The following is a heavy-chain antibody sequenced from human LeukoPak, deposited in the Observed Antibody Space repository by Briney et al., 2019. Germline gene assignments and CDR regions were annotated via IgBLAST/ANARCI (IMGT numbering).Heavy chain of an antibody. Sequence: GASVKVSCKASGYTFTSYDINWVRQATGQGLEWMGWMNPNSGNTGYAQKFQGRVTMTRNTSISTAYMELSSLRSEDTAVYYCATTRGGDYYHDSSGYWSYGYWGQGTLVTVSS. CDR2: MNPNSGNT. J-gene: IGHJ4*02. CDR1: GYTFTSYD. V-gene: IGHV1-8*01. D-gene: IGHD3-22*01. CDR3: ATTRGGDYYHDSSGYWSYGY.